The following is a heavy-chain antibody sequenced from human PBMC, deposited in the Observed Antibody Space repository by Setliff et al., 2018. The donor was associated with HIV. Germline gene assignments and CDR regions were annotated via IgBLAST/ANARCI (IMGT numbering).Heavy chain of an antibody. V-gene: IGHV4-38-2*02. CDR2: TYHSGST. D-gene: IGHD6-19*01. CDR3: ACIAVAGTGYYYYGMDV. Sequence: SETLSLTCTVSGYSISSGYYWGWIRQPPGKGLEWIGSTYHSGSTYYNPSLKSRVTISVDTSKNQFSLKLSSVTAADTAVYYCACIAVAGTGYYYYGMDVWGQGTTVTVSS. J-gene: IGHJ6*02. CDR1: GYSISSGYY.